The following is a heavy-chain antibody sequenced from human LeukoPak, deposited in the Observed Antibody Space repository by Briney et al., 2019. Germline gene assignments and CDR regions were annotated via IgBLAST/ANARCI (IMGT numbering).Heavy chain of an antibody. CDR2: IWYDGSQK. J-gene: IGHJ4*02. CDR3: AKDIPAWPFES. V-gene: IGHV3-33*06. Sequence: GGSLRLSCAASGFRFGEFGLHWVRQAPGKGLEWVAVIWYDGSQKHYSDSVKGRFTISRDNSKDTLYLQMDSLRADDTAVYFCAKDIPAWPFESWGQGTVVIVS. CDR1: GFRFGEFG.